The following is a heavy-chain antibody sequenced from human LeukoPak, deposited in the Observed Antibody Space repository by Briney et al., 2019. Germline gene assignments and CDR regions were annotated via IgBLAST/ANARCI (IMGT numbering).Heavy chain of an antibody. CDR3: ARGRRRITIFGVAKTKDKYYFDY. CDR2: MNPNSGNT. J-gene: IGHJ4*02. CDR1: GYTFTSYD. D-gene: IGHD3-3*01. Sequence: ASVKVSCKASGYTFTSYDINWVRQATGQGLEWMGWMNPNSGNTGYAQKFQGRVTITRNTSISTAYMELSSLRSEDTAVYYCARGRRRITIFGVAKTKDKYYFDYWGQGTLVTVSS. V-gene: IGHV1-8*01.